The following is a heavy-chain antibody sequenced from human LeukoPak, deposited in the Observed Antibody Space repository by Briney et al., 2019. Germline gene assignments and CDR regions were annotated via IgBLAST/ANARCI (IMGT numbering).Heavy chain of an antibody. CDR3: TRVESMTLFDS. Sequence: ASVTVSCKASGYTFTDSYIHWVRQAPGQGLEWMGWINPNSGATVYAQKFQGRVTVTRDTSISTAYMEMSRLRSDDTAVYYCTRVESMTLFDSWGQGTLVTVSS. V-gene: IGHV1-2*02. CDR2: INPNSGAT. J-gene: IGHJ5*01. CDR1: GYTFTDSY.